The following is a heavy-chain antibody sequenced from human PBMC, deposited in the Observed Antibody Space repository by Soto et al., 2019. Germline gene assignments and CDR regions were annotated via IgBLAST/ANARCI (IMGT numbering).Heavy chain of an antibody. D-gene: IGHD3-22*01. Sequence: GGSLRLSCAASGFTFSSYAMSWVRQAPGKGLEWVSAISGSGGSTYYADSLKGRFIISRDNSKNKLYLQMNSLKAGDTAVYYCAKGRVYYDRLFDPWGQGTLVTVSS. CDR3: AKGRVYYDRLFDP. CDR2: ISGSGGST. V-gene: IGHV3-23*01. J-gene: IGHJ5*02. CDR1: GFTFSSYA.